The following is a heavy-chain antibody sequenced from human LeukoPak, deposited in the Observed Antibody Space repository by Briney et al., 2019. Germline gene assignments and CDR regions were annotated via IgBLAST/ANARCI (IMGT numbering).Heavy chain of an antibody. Sequence: GESLKISCKGSGYSFTSYWIGWVRQMPGKGLEWMGIIYPGDSDTRYSPSFQGQVTISADKSISTAYLQWSSLKASDTAMYYCARLSIAAAGTPYHPFDYWGQGTLVTVSS. CDR3: ARLSIAAAGTPYHPFDY. CDR2: IYPGDSDT. J-gene: IGHJ4*02. D-gene: IGHD6-13*01. CDR1: GYSFTSYW. V-gene: IGHV5-51*01.